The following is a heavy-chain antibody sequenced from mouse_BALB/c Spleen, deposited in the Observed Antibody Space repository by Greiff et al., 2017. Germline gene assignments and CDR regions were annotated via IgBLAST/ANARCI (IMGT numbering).Heavy chain of an antibody. D-gene: IGHD2-3*01. Sequence: EVKLVESGGGLVKPGGSLKLSCAASGFTFSSYTMSWVRQTPEKRLEWVATISSGGSYTYYPDSVKGRFTISRDNAKNTLYLQMSSLKSEDTAMYYCTRGEGDGYFHWGQGTTLTVSS. V-gene: IGHV5-6-4*01. CDR1: GFTFSSYT. J-gene: IGHJ2*01. CDR3: TRGEGDGYFH. CDR2: ISSGGSYT.